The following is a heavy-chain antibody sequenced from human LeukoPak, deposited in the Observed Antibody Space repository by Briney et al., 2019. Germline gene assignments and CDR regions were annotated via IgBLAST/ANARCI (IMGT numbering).Heavy chain of an antibody. CDR1: GFTFSSYS. V-gene: IGHV3-21*01. CDR2: ISSSSSYI. J-gene: IGHJ6*03. Sequence: PGGSLRLSCAASGFTFSSYSMNWVRQAPGKGLEWVSSISSSSSYIYYADSVKGRFTISRDNAKNSLYLQMNSLRAEDTAVYYCARPLKFPFYYYMDVWGKGTTVTVSS. CDR3: ARPLKFPFYYYMDV.